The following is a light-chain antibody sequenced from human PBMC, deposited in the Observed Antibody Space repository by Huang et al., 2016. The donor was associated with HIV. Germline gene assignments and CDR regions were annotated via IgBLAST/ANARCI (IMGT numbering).Light chain of an antibody. V-gene: IGKV3-15*01. CDR1: QSFSNN. CDR2: GAS. J-gene: IGKJ1*01. Sequence: EIVMTQSPATLSVSPGERATLSCRASQSFSNNLAWYQQKPGQAPRLLVYGASTRATGIPVRFSGSGSGTEFTLTISSLQSEDFAIYYCQQYNDWLKTFGQGTKVEIK. CDR3: QQYNDWLKT.